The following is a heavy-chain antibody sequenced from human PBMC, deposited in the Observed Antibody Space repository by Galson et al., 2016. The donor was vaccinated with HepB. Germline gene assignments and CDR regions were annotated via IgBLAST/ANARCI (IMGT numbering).Heavy chain of an antibody. V-gene: IGHV3-9*01. CDR3: AKSDCSSTSCFPDY. CDR2: ISWNSDSI. Sequence: SLRLSCAASGFTFGHYAMHWVRQAPGKGLEWVSGISWNSDSIGYADSVRGRFTISRDYAKNSLYLQMNSLRAEDTALYYCAKSDCSSTSCFPDYWGQGTLVTVSS. D-gene: IGHD2-2*01. CDR1: GFTFGHYA. J-gene: IGHJ4*02.